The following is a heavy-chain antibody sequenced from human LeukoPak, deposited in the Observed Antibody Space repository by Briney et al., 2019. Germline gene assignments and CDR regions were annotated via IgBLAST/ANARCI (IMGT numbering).Heavy chain of an antibody. Sequence: PGGSLRLSCAASGFTFSSNWMTWVRQVPGRGLEWVANISPDGSEKYYVESVKGRFTISRDNSKNTLYLQMNSLRAEDTAVYYCARDSSGWYGDAFDIWGQGTMVTVSS. CDR2: ISPDGSEK. CDR1: GFTFSSNW. D-gene: IGHD6-19*01. J-gene: IGHJ3*02. CDR3: ARDSSGWYGDAFDI. V-gene: IGHV3-7*05.